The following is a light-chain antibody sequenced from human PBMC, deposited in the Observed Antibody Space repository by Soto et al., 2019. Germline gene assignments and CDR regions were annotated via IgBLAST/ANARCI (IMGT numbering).Light chain of an antibody. CDR1: QGISSA. CDR3: QQFNSYLIT. CDR2: DAS. Sequence: AIQLTQSPSSLSASVGDRVTITCRASQGISSALAWYQQKPGKAPKLLIYDASSLESGVPSRFSGSGSGTDFTLTISSLQPEDFATYYCQQFNSYLITFGQGKRLEIK. J-gene: IGKJ5*01. V-gene: IGKV1-13*02.